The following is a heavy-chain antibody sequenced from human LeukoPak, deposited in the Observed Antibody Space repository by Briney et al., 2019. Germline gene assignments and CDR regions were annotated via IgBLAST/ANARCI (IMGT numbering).Heavy chain of an antibody. J-gene: IGHJ4*01. Sequence: PSETLSLTCAVYGGSFSGYYWSWIRQPPGKGLEWIGEINHSGSTNYNPSLQSRVTISVDTSKNQFYLKLSTVAAADTDVYYCARDEGDTVVYYFYYWGHGILVTASS. V-gene: IGHV4-34*01. D-gene: IGHD5-12*01. CDR1: GGSFSGYY. CDR2: INHSGST. CDR3: ARDEGDTVVYYFYY.